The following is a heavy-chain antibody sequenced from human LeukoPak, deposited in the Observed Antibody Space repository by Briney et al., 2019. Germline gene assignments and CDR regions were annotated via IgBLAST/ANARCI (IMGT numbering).Heavy chain of an antibody. D-gene: IGHD2-15*01. CDR1: GGSFSGHY. CDR3: ARGLPFSSCGMDV. V-gene: IGHV4-34*01. J-gene: IGHJ6*02. CDR2: IDHTGTG. Sequence: SETLSLTCAVYGGSFSGHYWIWIRQSPGKGLEWIGEIDHTGTGVYNPSLKSRVTMSIDTSNNHFSLRLTSVTAADTAVYYCARGLPFSSCGMDVWGQGTTVTVSS.